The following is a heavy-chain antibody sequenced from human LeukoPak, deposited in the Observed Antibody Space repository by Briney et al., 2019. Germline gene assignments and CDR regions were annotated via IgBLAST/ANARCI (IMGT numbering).Heavy chain of an antibody. CDR3: ARVRAAAGYDYYYYYYMDV. Sequence: SETLSLTCTVSGGSISSGSYYWSWIRQPAGKGLEWIGRIYTSGSTNYNPSLKSRVTISVDTSKNQFSLKLSSVTAADTAVYYCARVRAAAGYDYYYYYYMDVWGKGTTVTVSS. CDR1: GGSISSGSYY. J-gene: IGHJ6*03. D-gene: IGHD6-13*01. V-gene: IGHV4-61*02. CDR2: IYTSGST.